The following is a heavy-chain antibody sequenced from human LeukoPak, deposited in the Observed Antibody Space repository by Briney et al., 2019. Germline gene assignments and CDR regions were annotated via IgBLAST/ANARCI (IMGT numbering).Heavy chain of an antibody. CDR2: INHSGST. J-gene: IGHJ4*02. D-gene: IGHD6-13*01. Sequence: SETLPPTPAVYGGSFSGYYWSWIRQPPGKGLEWIGEINHSGSTNSTPSLTSRVTISVDTSKNQFSRKLSSVTAADTAVYYCASTTAAAGNLDDYWGQGTLVTVSS. V-gene: IGHV4-34*01. CDR3: ASTTAAAGNLDDY. CDR1: GGSFSGYY.